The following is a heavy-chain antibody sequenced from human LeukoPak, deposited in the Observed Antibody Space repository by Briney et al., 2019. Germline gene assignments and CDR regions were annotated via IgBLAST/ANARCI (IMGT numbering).Heavy chain of an antibody. D-gene: IGHD3-10*01. CDR1: GGSFSGYY. J-gene: IGHJ4*02. CDR3: ARRAQRITMVRGVLNFDY. Sequence: SETLSLTCAVYGGSFSGYYWSWIRQPPGKGLEWIGEINHSGSTNYNPSLKSRVTISVDTSKNQFSLKLRSVTAADTAVYYCARRAQRITMVRGVLNFDYWGQGTLVTVSS. V-gene: IGHV4-34*01. CDR2: INHSGST.